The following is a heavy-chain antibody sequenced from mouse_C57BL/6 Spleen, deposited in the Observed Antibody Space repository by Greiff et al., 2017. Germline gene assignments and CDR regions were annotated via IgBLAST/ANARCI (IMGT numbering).Heavy chain of an antibody. V-gene: IGHV1-55*01. CDR1: GYTFTSYW. CDR2: IYPGSGST. CDR3: ARSLYYDYDGGDYYAMDY. J-gene: IGHJ4*01. Sequence: QVQLKQPGAELVKPGASVKMSCKASGYTFTSYWITWVKQRPAQGLEWIGDIYPGSGSTNYNEKFKSKATLTVDTSSSTAYMQLSSLTSEDSAVYYCARSLYYDYDGGDYYAMDYWGQGTSVTVSS. D-gene: IGHD2-4*01.